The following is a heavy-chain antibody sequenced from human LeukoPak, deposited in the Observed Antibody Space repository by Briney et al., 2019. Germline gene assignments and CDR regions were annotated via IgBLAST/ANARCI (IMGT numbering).Heavy chain of an antibody. V-gene: IGHV4-39*07. J-gene: IGHJ5*02. D-gene: IGHD3-3*01. CDR3: ARDPRDFYDFWSGSWFDP. CDR1: GGSISSSSYY. Sequence: SETLSLTCTVSGGSISSSSYYWGWIRQPPGKGLEWIGSIYYSGSTYYNPSLKSRVTISVDTSKNQFSLKLSSVTAADTAVYYCARDPRDFYDFWSGSWFDPWGQGTLVTVSS. CDR2: IYYSGST.